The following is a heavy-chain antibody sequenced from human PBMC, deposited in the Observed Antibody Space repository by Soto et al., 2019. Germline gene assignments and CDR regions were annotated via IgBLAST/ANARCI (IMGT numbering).Heavy chain of an antibody. Sequence: LSLTCTVSGGSISSYYWGWIRQPPGKGLEWIGSIYYSGSTYYNPSLKSRVTISVDTSKNQFSLKLSSVTAADTAVYYCARAIGRITMVRGVIKTPHYGMDVWGQGTTVTVSS. CDR3: ARAIGRITMVRGVIKTPHYGMDV. CDR1: GGSISSYY. J-gene: IGHJ6*02. D-gene: IGHD3-10*01. V-gene: IGHV4-39*01. CDR2: IYYSGST.